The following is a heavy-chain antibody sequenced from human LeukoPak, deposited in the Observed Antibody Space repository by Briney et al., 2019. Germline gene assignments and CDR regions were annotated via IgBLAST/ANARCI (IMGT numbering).Heavy chain of an antibody. J-gene: IGHJ5*02. CDR2: IYYSGSS. CDR1: GGSISSSSYY. D-gene: IGHD2-2*01. V-gene: IGHV4-39*01. Sequence: PSETLSLTCTVSGGSISSSSYYWGWIRQPPGKGLEWIGSIYYSGSSNYNPSLKSRVTISVDTSKNQFSLKLRSVTAADTAVYYCARQRGYCSGTSCYAWFDPWGQGTLVTV. CDR3: ARQRGYCSGTSCYAWFDP.